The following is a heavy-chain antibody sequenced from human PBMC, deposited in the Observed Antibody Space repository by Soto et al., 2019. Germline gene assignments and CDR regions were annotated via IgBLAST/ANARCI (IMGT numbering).Heavy chain of an antibody. CDR1: GYSFTSYW. CDR3: ARQRCSGGSCLYSYGMEV. Sequence: PGESLKISCKGSGYSFTSYWISWVRQMPGKGLEWMGRIDPSDSYTNYSPSFQGHVTISADKSISTAYLQWSSLKASDTAMYYCARQRCSGGSCLYSYGMEVWGQRTTVTRSS. CDR2: IDPSDSYT. V-gene: IGHV5-10-1*01. J-gene: IGHJ6*02. D-gene: IGHD2-15*01.